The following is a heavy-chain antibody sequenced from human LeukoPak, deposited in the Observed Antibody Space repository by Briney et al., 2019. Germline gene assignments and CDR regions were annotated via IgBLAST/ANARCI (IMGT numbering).Heavy chain of an antibody. Sequence: SVKVSCKASGGTFSSYAISWVRQAPGQGLEWMGGIIPIFGTANYAQKFQGRVTITTDGSTSTAYMELSSLRSEDTAVYYCAREGGQNGGYDYWGQGTLVTVSS. CDR2: IIPIFGTA. CDR3: AREGGQNGGYDY. J-gene: IGHJ4*02. V-gene: IGHV1-69*05. D-gene: IGHD4-17*01. CDR1: GGTFSSYA.